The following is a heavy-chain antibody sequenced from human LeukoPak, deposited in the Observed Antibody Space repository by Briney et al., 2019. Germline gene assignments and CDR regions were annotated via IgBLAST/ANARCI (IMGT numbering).Heavy chain of an antibody. J-gene: IGHJ6*02. V-gene: IGHV4-59*08. Sequence: PSETLSLTCTVSGGSISGYYWSWVRQPPGKGLECIGYIYYSGSTNYNPSLKSRVTISVDTSKNQFSLKLSSVTAADTAVYYCARRKAFYGMDVWGQGTLVTVSS. CDR2: IYYSGST. CDR3: ARRKAFYGMDV. CDR1: GGSISGYY.